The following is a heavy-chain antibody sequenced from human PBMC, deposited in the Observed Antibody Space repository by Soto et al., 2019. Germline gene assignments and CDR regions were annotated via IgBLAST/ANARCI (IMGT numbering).Heavy chain of an antibody. J-gene: IGHJ5*02. V-gene: IGHV1-46*03. CDR3: ARDQVWHALVWWSAP. D-gene: IGHD3-16*01. CDR1: GYSFTSHY. Sequence: QVQLVQSGAEVKKPGASVKVSCKAIGYSFTSHYMHWVRQAPGQGLEWMGTIYPGGVNIGYAQKLKGRVPMTKDPSTSTVYREWNSLTSGDRAVYYCARDQVWHALVWWSAPGAQGPRVTVPS. CDR2: IYPGGVNI.